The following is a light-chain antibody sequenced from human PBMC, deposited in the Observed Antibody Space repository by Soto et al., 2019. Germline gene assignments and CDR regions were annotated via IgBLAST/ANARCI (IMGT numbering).Light chain of an antibody. Sequence: EIVLTQSPGTLSLSPGKRATLSCRASQSVTTSYLAWYQQKHGQAPRLIIYGASSRATGIPNRFSGSGSGRDFTLTISRLEPEDVAVYYGQHYGTSPFTFGRGTEVDIK. CDR2: GAS. CDR3: QHYGTSPFT. V-gene: IGKV3-20*01. CDR1: QSVTTSY. J-gene: IGKJ3*01.